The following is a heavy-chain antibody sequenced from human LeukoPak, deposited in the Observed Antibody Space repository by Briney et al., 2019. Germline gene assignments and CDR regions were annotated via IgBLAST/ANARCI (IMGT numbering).Heavy chain of an antibody. J-gene: IGHJ4*02. CDR1: GFTFSSYA. D-gene: IGHD6-19*01. CDR3: AKPPGIAVAGYLGY. Sequence: GGSLRLSCAASGFTFSSYAMSWVRQAPGKGLEWVSAISGSGGSTYYADSVKGRFTVSRDNSKNTLYLQMNSLRAEDTAVYYCAKPPGIAVAGYLGYWGQGTLVTVSS. V-gene: IGHV3-23*01. CDR2: ISGSGGST.